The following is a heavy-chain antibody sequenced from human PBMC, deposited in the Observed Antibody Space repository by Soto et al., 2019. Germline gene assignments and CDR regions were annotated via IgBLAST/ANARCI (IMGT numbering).Heavy chain of an antibody. CDR3: ARSRITMVRGFDP. CDR1: GYTFTGYY. CDR2: INPNSDGT. D-gene: IGHD3-10*01. Sequence: ASVKVSCKASGYTFTGYYMHWVRQAPGQGLEWMGWINPNSDGTNYAQKFQGWVTMTRDTSISTAYMELSRLRSDDTAVYYCARSRITMVRGFDPWGQGTLVTVSS. V-gene: IGHV1-2*04. J-gene: IGHJ5*02.